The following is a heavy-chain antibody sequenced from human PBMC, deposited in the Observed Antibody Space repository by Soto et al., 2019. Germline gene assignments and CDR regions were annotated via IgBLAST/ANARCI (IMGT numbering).Heavy chain of an antibody. CDR1: GFTFSTYA. Sequence: EVQLLESGGGFVQPGGSLRLSCAASGFTFSTYAMTWVRQAPGKGMECVSSMSGDDGATYYADSVKGRCTIFRDNSKNILYLRMNSLRAEDTAVYYCAKVSNSNTDWGQGALVTVAS. CDR3: AKVSNSNTD. V-gene: IGHV3-23*01. J-gene: IGHJ1*01. CDR2: MSGDDGAT.